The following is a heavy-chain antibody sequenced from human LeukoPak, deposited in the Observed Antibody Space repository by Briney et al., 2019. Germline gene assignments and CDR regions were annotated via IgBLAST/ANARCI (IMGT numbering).Heavy chain of an antibody. CDR1: GGSISSSSYY. Sequence: PSETLSLTCTVSGGSISSSSYYWGWIRQPPGKGLEWIGSIYYSGSTYYNPSLKSRVTISVDTSKNQFSLKLSSVTAADTAVYYCAREGRGYSYGYIHYYGVDVWDQGTTVTVSS. J-gene: IGHJ6*02. D-gene: IGHD5-18*01. CDR2: IYYSGST. V-gene: IGHV4-39*07. CDR3: AREGRGYSYGYIHYYGVDV.